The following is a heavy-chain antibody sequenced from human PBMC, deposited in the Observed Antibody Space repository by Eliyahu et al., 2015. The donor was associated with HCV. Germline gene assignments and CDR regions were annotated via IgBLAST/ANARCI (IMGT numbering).Heavy chain of an antibody. V-gene: IGHV4-59*01. D-gene: IGHD3-10*01. CDR1: GGSIKNYY. CDR3: ARVNYYGSESYYNVWYFDY. J-gene: IGHJ4*02. Sequence: QVQLQESGPGLVKPSETLSLTCTISGGSIKNYYWSWIRQPPGKGLEWIGYIYNSGSTNYNPPLKSRVTISVDTSKNQFSLKLSSVTAADTAVYYCARVNYYGSESYYNVWYFDYWGQGTLVTVSS. CDR2: IYNSGST.